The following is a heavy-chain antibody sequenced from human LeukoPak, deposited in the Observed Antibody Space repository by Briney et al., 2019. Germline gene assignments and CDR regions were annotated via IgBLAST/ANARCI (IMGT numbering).Heavy chain of an antibody. CDR3: ARDRPRPDGKAFDI. V-gene: IGHV1-18*01. J-gene: IGHJ3*02. Sequence: GASVKVSCKASGYTFTSYGISWLRQAPGQGLEWMGWIGAYNGNTNYAQKLQGRVTMTTDTSTSTAYMELRSLRSDDTAVYYCARDRPRPDGKAFDIWGQGTMLTVSS. CDR2: IGAYNGNT. CDR1: GYTFTSYG. D-gene: IGHD6-6*01.